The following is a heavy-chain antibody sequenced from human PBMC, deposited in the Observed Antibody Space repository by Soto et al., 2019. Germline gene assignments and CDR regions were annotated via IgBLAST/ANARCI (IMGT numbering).Heavy chain of an antibody. D-gene: IGHD3-10*01. CDR1: GYTLTELS. V-gene: IGHV1-24*01. Sequence: ASVKVSCKVSGYTLTELSMHWARQAPGKGLEWMGGFDPEDGETIYAQKFQGRVTMTRNTSISTAYMELSSLRSEDTAVYYCARVGEDGSGSYYHASYYYGMDVWGQGTTVTV. CDR3: ARVGEDGSGSYYHASYYYGMDV. J-gene: IGHJ6*02. CDR2: FDPEDGET.